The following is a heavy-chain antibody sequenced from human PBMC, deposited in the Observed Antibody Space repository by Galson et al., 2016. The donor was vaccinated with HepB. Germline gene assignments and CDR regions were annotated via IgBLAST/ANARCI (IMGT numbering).Heavy chain of an antibody. CDR3: AGGIHS. CDR2: TYHGGST. CDR1: GGSISGANW. V-gene: IGHV4-4*02. D-gene: IGHD3-3*02. Sequence: SETLSLTCAVSGGSISGANWWRWVRQPPGKGLEWIGDTYHGGSTNYNPSLKSRVTISIDESKNQFSLEVTSVTAADTAVYYCAGGIHSWGQGILVTVSS. J-gene: IGHJ4*02.